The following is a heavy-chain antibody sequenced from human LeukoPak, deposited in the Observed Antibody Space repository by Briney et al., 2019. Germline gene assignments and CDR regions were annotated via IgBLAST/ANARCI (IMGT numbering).Heavy chain of an antibody. J-gene: IGHJ4*02. V-gene: IGHV3-53*01. Sequence: GGSLRLSCAASGFTVSSNYMSWVRQAPGKGLEWVSVIYSGGSTYYADSVKGRFTISRDNSKNTLYLQMNSLRAEDTAVYYCAKDFTSKYDSSGYSSYWGQGTLVTVSS. CDR3: AKDFTSKYDSSGYSSY. CDR2: IYSGGST. CDR1: GFTVSSNY. D-gene: IGHD3-22*01.